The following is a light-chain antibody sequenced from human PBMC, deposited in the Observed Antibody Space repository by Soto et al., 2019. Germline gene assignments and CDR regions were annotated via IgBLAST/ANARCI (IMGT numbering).Light chain of an antibody. J-gene: IGKJ2*01. V-gene: IGKV1-27*01. CDR1: QGISNY. CDR3: QKYNSAPYT. Sequence: DIQMTQSPSSLSASVRDRVTITCRASQGISNYLAWYQQKSGKVPNLLIFAASTLQSGVPSRFSGNGSGTDFTLTISSLQPEDVATYYCQKYNSAPYTFGQGTKLEIK. CDR2: AAS.